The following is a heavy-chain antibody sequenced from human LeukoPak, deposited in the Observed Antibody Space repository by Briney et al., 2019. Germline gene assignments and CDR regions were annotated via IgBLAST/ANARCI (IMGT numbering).Heavy chain of an antibody. D-gene: IGHD3-3*01. Sequence: GGSLRLSCAASGFTVSSNYMSWVRQAPGKGLEWVSVIYSGGSTYYADSVKGRFTISRDNSKNPLYLQMNSLRAEDTAVYYCASSTYYDFWSGPPNWFDPWGQGTLVTVSS. J-gene: IGHJ5*02. V-gene: IGHV3-66*02. CDR1: GFTVSSNY. CDR3: ASSTYYDFWSGPPNWFDP. CDR2: IYSGGST.